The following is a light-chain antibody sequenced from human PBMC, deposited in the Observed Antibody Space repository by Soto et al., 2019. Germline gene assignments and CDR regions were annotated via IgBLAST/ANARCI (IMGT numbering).Light chain of an antibody. CDR3: KQYGSSGT. J-gene: IGKJ1*01. Sequence: ETVMSQSPATLSVSPGERATLSCRASQSVSSNLAWYQQKPGQAPRLLIYGASTRATGIPARFSGSGSGTDFTLTISRLEPEDFAVYYCKQYGSSGTFGQGTKVDI. CDR1: QSVSSN. CDR2: GAS. V-gene: IGKV3-15*01.